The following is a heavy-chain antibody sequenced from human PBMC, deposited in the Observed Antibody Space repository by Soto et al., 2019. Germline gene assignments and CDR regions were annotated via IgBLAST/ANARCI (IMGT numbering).Heavy chain of an antibody. CDR1: GGSISSYY. CDR3: ARSSHDYPDY. CDR2: IYYSGST. V-gene: IGHV4-59*08. J-gene: IGHJ4*02. Sequence: PSETLSLTCTVSGGSISSYYWSWIRQPPGKGLEWIGYIYYSGSTNYNPSLKSRVTISVDTSKNQFSLKLSSVTAADTAVYYCARSSHDYPDYWGQGTLVTVSS.